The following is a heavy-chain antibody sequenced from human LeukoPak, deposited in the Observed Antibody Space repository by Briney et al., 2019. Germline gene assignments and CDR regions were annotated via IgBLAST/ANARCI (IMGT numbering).Heavy chain of an antibody. D-gene: IGHD3-10*01. J-gene: IGHJ4*02. Sequence: ASVKVSCKASGFTFTSSAMQWVRQARGQRLAWIGWIVVGSGNTNYAQKFQERATITRDMSTSTAYMELSSLRSEDTAVYYCAASSTAGNFDYWGQGTLVTVSS. CDR1: GFTFTSSA. CDR3: AASSTAGNFDY. CDR2: IVVGSGNT. V-gene: IGHV1-58*02.